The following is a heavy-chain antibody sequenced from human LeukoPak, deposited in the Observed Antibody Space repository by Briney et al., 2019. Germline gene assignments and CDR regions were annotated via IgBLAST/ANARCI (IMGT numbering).Heavy chain of an antibody. Sequence: TSETLSLTCAVSGGSISSYYWSWIRQPPGKGLEWASGATWNGGSTGYADSVKGRFTISRDNAKNSLYLQMNSLRAEDTALYYCVRDSRAHYYYGSGSYNGIWGQGTMVTVSS. J-gene: IGHJ3*02. CDR2: ATWNGGST. V-gene: IGHV3-20*04. D-gene: IGHD3-10*01. CDR1: GGSISSYY. CDR3: VRDSRAHYYYGSGSYNGI.